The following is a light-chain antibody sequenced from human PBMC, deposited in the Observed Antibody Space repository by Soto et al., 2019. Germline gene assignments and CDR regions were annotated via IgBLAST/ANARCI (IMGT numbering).Light chain of an antibody. Sequence: DIQMTQSPSTLSASVGDRVTMTCRASQSVRGWLAWHQQKPGKAPKLLIYEASSVESGVPSRFSGSGSGTEFTLTXXSXXXXXXXXYYCQQYDKYPWTFGQGTKVEVK. CDR1: QSVRGW. J-gene: IGKJ1*01. V-gene: IGKV1-5*03. CDR3: QQYDKYPWT. CDR2: EAS.